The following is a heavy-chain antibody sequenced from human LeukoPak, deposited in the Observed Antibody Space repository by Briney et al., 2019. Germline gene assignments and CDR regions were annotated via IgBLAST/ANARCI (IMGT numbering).Heavy chain of an antibody. CDR1: GYTLTCYY. CDR2: INPNSSGT. J-gene: IGHJ4*02. Sequence: ASLKVSCKASGYTLTCYYMHWVRHAPGQGLEWMGWINPNSSGTKYAQKFQGRVTMTRDTSISTAYRELSRLRSDDTAVYYCARDVYGDYGSDPPVDYWGQGTLVTVSS. V-gene: IGHV1-2*02. D-gene: IGHD4-17*01. CDR3: ARDVYGDYGSDPPVDY.